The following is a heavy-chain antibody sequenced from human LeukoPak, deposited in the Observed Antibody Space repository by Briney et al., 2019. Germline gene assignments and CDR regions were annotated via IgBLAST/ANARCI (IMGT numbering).Heavy chain of an antibody. V-gene: IGHV3-23*01. CDR3: AKDPMYYYGSSNWFDP. CDR1: GFTFSSYA. J-gene: IGHJ5*02. D-gene: IGHD3-10*01. Sequence: PGGSLRLSCAASGFTFSSYAMSWVRQAPGKGLEWVSAISGSGGSTYYADSVKGRFTISRDNSKNTLYLQMNSQRAEDTAVYYCAKDPMYYYGSSNWFDPWGQGTLVTVSS. CDR2: ISGSGGST.